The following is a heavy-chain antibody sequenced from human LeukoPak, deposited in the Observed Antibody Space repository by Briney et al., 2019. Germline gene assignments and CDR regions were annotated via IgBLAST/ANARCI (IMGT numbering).Heavy chain of an antibody. V-gene: IGHV3-30*18. CDR1: GDTPRVSG. D-gene: IGHD6-19*01. CDR3: AKDRGGIRPQWLALHTADY. Sequence: GGALRHSSAHPGDTPRVSGVHSVPPTPGERLGRVALISYEGRNKYYADSVKGRFTSSRDNSKSTPYLQMNSLTAKDTAVYYCAKDRGGIRPQWLALHTADYWGQGALVADSS. CDR2: ISYEGRNK. J-gene: IGHJ4*02.